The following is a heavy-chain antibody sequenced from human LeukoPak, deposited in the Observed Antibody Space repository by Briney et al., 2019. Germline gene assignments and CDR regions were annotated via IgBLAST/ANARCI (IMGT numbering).Heavy chain of an antibody. CDR1: GYTFTSYT. J-gene: IGHJ2*01. V-gene: IGHV1-3*01. CDR3: VREDKTDWYFDL. Sequence: ASVKVSCKASGYTFTSYTIHWVRQAPGQRLEWMGWINAGNGNTKYSQKFQGRVTITRDTSASTAYMELSSLRSEDTAVYYCVREDKTDWYFDLWGRGTLVTVSS. CDR2: INAGNGNT. D-gene: IGHD2-21*02.